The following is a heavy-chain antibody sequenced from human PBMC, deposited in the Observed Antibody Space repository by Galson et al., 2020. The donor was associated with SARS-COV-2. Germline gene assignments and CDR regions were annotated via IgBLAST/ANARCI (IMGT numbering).Heavy chain of an antibody. CDR1: GFTFSSYA. CDR2: ISYDGSNK. Sequence: QLGESLKISCAASGFTFSSYAMHWVRQAPGKGLEWVAVISYDGSNKYYADSVKGRFTISRDNSKNTLYLQMNSLRAEDTAVYYCARADGSGSYSYWGQGTLVTVSS. V-gene: IGHV3-30*04. D-gene: IGHD3-10*01. J-gene: IGHJ4*02. CDR3: ARADGSGSYSY.